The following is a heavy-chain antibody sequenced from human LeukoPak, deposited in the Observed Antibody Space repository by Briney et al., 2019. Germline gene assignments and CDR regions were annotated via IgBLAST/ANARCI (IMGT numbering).Heavy chain of an antibody. CDR3: ARGGLSTIYWNFDL. Sequence: SETLSLTCTVSGYSISSGYWWGWIRQPPGKGLEWIGSIYHSGSTYYHPSPKSRVTMSVDTSRNQFSLKLNSVTAADTAVYYCARGGLSTIYWNFDLWGRGTLVTVSS. CDR1: GYSISSGYW. CDR2: IYHSGST. V-gene: IGHV4-38-2*02. J-gene: IGHJ2*01. D-gene: IGHD3-3*01.